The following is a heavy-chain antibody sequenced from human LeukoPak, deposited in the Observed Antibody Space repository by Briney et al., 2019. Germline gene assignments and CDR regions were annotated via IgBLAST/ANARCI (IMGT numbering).Heavy chain of an antibody. V-gene: IGHV1-46*01. D-gene: IGHD3-22*01. CDR2: INPSGAST. CDR1: GYTFTSYY. CDR3: ARGEDSSGYYYSQRHYGMDV. J-gene: IGHJ6*02. Sequence: GASVKVSCKASGYTFTSYYIHWVRLAPRQGLEWMGTINPSGASTTSAQKFQGRVIMTRDTSTSTVYMELSSLRSEDTALYYCARGEDSSGYYYSQRHYGMDVWGQGTTVTVSS.